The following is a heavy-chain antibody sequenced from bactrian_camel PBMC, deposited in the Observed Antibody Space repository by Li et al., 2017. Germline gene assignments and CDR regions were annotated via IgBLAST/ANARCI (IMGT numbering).Heavy chain of an antibody. Sequence: VQLVESGGGLVQPGGSLMLSCSASGFTFNGHYLTWVRQAPGNGLEWVSSIYTAGTNTYYADSMKGRFTISKDNAENTVYLHMNSLKSEDTALYYCATRVGWAGSALDLWGQGTQVTVS. V-gene: IGHV3-2*01. CDR3: ATRVGWAGSALDL. J-gene: IGHJ4*01. CDR2: IYTAGTNT. CDR1: GFTFNGHY. D-gene: IGHD5*01.